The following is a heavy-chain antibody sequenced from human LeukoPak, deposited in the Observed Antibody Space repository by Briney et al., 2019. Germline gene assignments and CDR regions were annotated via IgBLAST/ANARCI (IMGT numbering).Heavy chain of an antibody. Sequence: GGSLRLSCAASGFTFDDYAMHWVRQAPGKGLEWVSGISWNSGSIGYADSVKGRFTISRDNAKNSLYLQMNSLRAEDTALYYCAKVRRDGYNPTSHDAFDIWGQGTMVTVSS. J-gene: IGHJ3*02. CDR1: GFTFDDYA. CDR3: AKVRRDGYNPTSHDAFDI. V-gene: IGHV3-9*01. CDR2: ISWNSGSI. D-gene: IGHD5-24*01.